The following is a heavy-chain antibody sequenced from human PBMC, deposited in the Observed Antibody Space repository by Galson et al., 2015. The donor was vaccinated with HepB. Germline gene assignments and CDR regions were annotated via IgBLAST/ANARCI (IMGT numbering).Heavy chain of an antibody. D-gene: IGHD2-2*01. CDR3: AKARCTTTSCYGGDFVY. V-gene: IGHV3-23*01. J-gene: IGHJ4*02. CDR1: GFTFSNYA. CDR2: ISGSGGST. Sequence: LRLSCAASGFTFSNYAMSWVRQAPGKGLEWVSSISGSGGSTYYADSVKGRFTISRDNSKNTIYMQMNSLSAEDTAIYYCAKARCTTTSCYGGDFVYWGQGTLVTVSS.